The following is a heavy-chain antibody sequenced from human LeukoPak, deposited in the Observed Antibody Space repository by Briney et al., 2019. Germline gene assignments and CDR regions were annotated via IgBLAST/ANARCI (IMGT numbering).Heavy chain of an antibody. Sequence: PGGSLRLSCAASGFTFSSYGMHWVRQAPGKGLEWVAVIWYDGSNKYYADSVKGRFTISRDNSQNTLYLQLNSLGAEDTAVYYCAKRGSAWDLDYWGQGTLVTVSS. D-gene: IGHD6-25*01. CDR2: IWYDGSNK. V-gene: IGHV3-33*06. CDR1: GFTFSSYG. J-gene: IGHJ4*02. CDR3: AKRGSAWDLDY.